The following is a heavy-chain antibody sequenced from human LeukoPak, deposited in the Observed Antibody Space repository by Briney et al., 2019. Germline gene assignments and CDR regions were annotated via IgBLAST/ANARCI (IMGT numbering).Heavy chain of an antibody. D-gene: IGHD3-22*01. V-gene: IGHV5-51*01. J-gene: IGHJ4*02. CDR2: IYPGDSDT. CDR1: GYSFTSYR. CDR3: ARPNSFDYYDSSGIFDY. Sequence: GESLKISCKGSGYSFTSYRIGWVRQMPGKGLEWMGIIYPGDSDTRYSPSFQGQVTISADKSISTAYLQWSSLKASDTAMYYCARPNSFDYYDSSGIFDYWGQGTLVTVSS.